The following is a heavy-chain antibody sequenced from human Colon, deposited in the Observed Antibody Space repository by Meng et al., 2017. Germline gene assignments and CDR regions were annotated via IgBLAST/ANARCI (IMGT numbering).Heavy chain of an antibody. CDR1: GFIFNNYR. CDR3: VREEYDPSDF. J-gene: IGHJ4*02. CDR2: IGYGGIST. D-gene: IGHD3-16*01. V-gene: IGHV3-21*01. Sequence: EVQLVESGGGLVEPGGSLRLSCAASGFIFNNYRMNWVSQAPGKGLEWVSIIGYGGISTYSAEAVKGRFTITRDNAKNSVSQKMNNLGEEDTADYYCVREEYDPSDFWGQGTLVTVSS.